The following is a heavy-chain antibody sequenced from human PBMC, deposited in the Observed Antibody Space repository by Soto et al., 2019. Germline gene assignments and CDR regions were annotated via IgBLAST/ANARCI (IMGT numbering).Heavy chain of an antibody. CDR3: ARGGGCSGGSCNFDY. CDR1: GFTFSSYS. Sequence: EVQLVESGGGLVQPGGSLRLSCAASGFTFSSYSMNWVRQAPGKGLEWVSYISSSSSTIYYADSVKGRFTISRDNAKNSLYLQMNSLRAEDTAVYYCARGGGCSGGSCNFDYRGQGTLVTVSS. CDR2: ISSSSSTI. D-gene: IGHD2-15*01. J-gene: IGHJ4*02. V-gene: IGHV3-48*01.